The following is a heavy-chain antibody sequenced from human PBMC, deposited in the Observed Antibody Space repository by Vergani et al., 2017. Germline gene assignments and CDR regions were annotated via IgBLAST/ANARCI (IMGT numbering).Heavy chain of an antibody. J-gene: IGHJ5*02. V-gene: IGHV1-8*01. Sequence: QVQLVQSGTEVRKPGASVKVSCKASGYTFTSYDINWVRQATGQGLEWMGWMNPNSGNTGYAQKFQGRVTMTRNTSISTAYMELSSLRSEDTAVYYGARVIALAGTIDPWGQGTLVTVSS. D-gene: IGHD6-19*01. CDR1: GYTFTSYD. CDR2: MNPNSGNT. CDR3: ARVIALAGTIDP.